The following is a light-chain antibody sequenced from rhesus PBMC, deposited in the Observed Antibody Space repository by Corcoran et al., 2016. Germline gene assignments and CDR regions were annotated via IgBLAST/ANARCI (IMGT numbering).Light chain of an antibody. V-gene: IGKV1-22*01. CDR3: QQYNTSPWT. Sequence: DIQMTQSPSSLSASVGDTVTITCRASQRISSWLAWYQQKPGKAPKLLIYKASSLQSGAPSRFIGSGSGTDFTFTISGLQSEDFATYYCQQYNTSPWTFGQGTKVEIK. CDR1: QRISSW. J-gene: IGKJ1*01. CDR2: KAS.